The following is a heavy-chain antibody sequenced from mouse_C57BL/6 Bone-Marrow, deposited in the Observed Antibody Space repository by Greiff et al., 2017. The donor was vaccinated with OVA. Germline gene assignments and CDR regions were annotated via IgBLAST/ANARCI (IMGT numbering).Heavy chain of an antibody. V-gene: IGHV1-81*01. CDR1: GYTFTSYG. J-gene: IGHJ2*01. D-gene: IGHD2-4*01. Sequence: QVQLQQSGAELARPGASVKLSCKASGYTFTSYGISWVKQRTGQGLEWIGEIYPRSGNTYYNEKFKGKATLTAEKSSSTAYMELRSLTSEDSAVYFCARGGIYYEDFDYWGQGTTLTVSS. CDR3: ARGGIYYEDFDY. CDR2: IYPRSGNT.